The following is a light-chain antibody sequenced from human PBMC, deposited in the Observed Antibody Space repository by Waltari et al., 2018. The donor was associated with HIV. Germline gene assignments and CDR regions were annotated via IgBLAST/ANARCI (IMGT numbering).Light chain of an antibody. Sequence: QSALTQPPSASASPGQSVTFSCTGTSRDVAAYNFVPCYQHHPGQAPKLIIYGVNQRPSGVPDRFSGSKSGNTASLTVSGLQADDEADYYCSSYAGPNHLLFGGGTRLTVL. CDR1: SRDVAAYNF. V-gene: IGLV2-8*01. CDR2: GVN. J-gene: IGLJ2*01. CDR3: SSYAGPNHLL.